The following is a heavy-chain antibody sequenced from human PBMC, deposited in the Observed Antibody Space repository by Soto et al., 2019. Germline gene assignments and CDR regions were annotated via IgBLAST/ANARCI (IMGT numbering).Heavy chain of an antibody. V-gene: IGHV1-69*02. CDR3: TIGTWSGEVFDI. Sequence: QVQLVQSGAEVKKPGSAVKVSCKDSGGTFSTYSMFWVRQAPGQGLEWMGRIIPMLGISNHAQRFQDRVTITAAKSTATAHMDLSSVSSADTALSCCTIGTWSGEVFDIGGQGTMFTASS. CDR2: IIPMLGIS. D-gene: IGHD2-21*01. J-gene: IGHJ3*02. CDR1: GGTFSTYS.